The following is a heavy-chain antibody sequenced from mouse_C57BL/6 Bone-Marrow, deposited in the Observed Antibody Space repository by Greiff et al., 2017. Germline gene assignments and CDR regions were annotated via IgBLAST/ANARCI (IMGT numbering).Heavy chain of an antibody. J-gene: IGHJ4*01. D-gene: IGHD2-4*01. CDR1: GFTFSDYG. Sequence: DVMLVESGGGLVQPGGSLKLSCAASGFTFSDYGMAWVRQAPRKGPEWVAFISNLAYSIYYADTVTGRFTISRENAKNTLYLEMSSLRSEDTAMYYCARHGDYDVYYAMDYWGQGTSVTVSS. V-gene: IGHV5-15*01. CDR2: ISNLAYSI. CDR3: ARHGDYDVYYAMDY.